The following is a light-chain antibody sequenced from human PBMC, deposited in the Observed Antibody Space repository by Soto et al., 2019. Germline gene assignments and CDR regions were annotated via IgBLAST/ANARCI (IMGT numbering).Light chain of an antibody. CDR1: SSDVGSYDY. Sequence: SVLIQPPSVSGSPGQSVTISCTGTSSDVGSYDYVSWYQQHPGTVPKPMIYNVNTRPSGVPDRFSGSNSGNTASLTISGLQAEDEADYYCCSYAGSYTFGVFGTGTKVTVL. V-gene: IGLV2-11*01. J-gene: IGLJ1*01. CDR3: CSYAGSYTFGV. CDR2: NVN.